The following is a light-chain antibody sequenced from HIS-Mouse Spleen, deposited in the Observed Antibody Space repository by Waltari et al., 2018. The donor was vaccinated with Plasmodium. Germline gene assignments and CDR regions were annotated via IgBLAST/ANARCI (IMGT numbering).Light chain of an antibody. Sequence: QLVLTQSPSASASLGASVKLTCTLSSWHSSYAIAWHPQQPEKGPRYLMKINSDGSHSKGDGSPDRFSGSSSGAERYLTISSLQAEDEADYYCQTWGTGMGVFGGGTKLTVL. CDR3: QTWGTGMGV. V-gene: IGLV4-69*01. CDR2: INSDGSH. J-gene: IGLJ2*01. CDR1: SWHSSYA.